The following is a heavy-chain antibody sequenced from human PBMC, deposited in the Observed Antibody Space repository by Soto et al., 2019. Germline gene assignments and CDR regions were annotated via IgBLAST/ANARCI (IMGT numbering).Heavy chain of an antibody. CDR2: ISGSGGST. D-gene: IGHD3-10*01. CDR3: AKGRVWFGAGMDV. J-gene: IGHJ6*02. CDR1: GFTFSSYA. Sequence: EVQLLESGGGLVQPGGSLRLSCAASGFTFSSYAMSWVRQAPGKGLEWVSAISGSGGSTYYADFVKGRFTLSRDNSKNTLYLQMNSLRAEDTAVYYCAKGRVWFGAGMDVWGQGTTVTVSS. V-gene: IGHV3-23*01.